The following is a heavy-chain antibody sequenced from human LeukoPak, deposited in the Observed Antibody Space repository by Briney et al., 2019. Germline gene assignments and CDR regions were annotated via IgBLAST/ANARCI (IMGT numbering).Heavy chain of an antibody. D-gene: IGHD5-24*01. J-gene: IGHJ6*02. V-gene: IGHV3-21*01. CDR2: ISSSSSYI. CDR3: ARVMEMATIIYYYGMDV. CDR1: GFTFSSYS. Sequence: NAGGSLRLSCAASGFTFSSYSMTWVRQAPGKGLEWVSSISSSSSYIYYADSVKGRFTISRDNAKNSLYLQMNSLRAEDTAVYYCARVMEMATIIYYYGMDVWGQGTTVTVFS.